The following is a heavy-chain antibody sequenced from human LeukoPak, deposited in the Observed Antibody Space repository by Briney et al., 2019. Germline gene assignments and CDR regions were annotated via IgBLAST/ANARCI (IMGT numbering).Heavy chain of an antibody. V-gene: IGHV3-48*03. J-gene: IGHJ4*02. D-gene: IGHD6-13*01. CDR1: GFTFSSYE. CDR3: ARGGRQQLAYAIDY. CDR2: ISSSGSTI. Sequence: GSLRLCCAASGFTFSSYEMNWVRQVPGKGLEWVSYISSSGSTIYYADSVKGRFTISRDNAKNSLYLQMNSLRAEDTAVYYCARGGRQQLAYAIDYWGQGTLVTVSS.